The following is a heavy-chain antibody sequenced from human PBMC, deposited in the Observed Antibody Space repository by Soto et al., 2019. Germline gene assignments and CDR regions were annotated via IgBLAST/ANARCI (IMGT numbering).Heavy chain of an antibody. Sequence: GGSLRLSCAASGFTFSSYAMHWVRQAPGKGLEWVAVISYDGSNKYYADSVKGRFTISRDNSKNTLYLQMNSLRAEDTAVYYCARGGSGSSYYYYGMDVWGQGTTVTVSS. D-gene: IGHD3-10*01. CDR3: ARGGSGSSYYYYGMDV. V-gene: IGHV3-30-3*01. CDR1: GFTFSSYA. J-gene: IGHJ6*02. CDR2: ISYDGSNK.